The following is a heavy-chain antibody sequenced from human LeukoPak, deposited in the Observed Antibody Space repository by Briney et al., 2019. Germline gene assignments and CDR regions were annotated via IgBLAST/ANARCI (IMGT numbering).Heavy chain of an antibody. CDR3: ARGPTTSYWYFDL. CDR2: IYSGGST. V-gene: IGHV3-66*01. CDR1: GFIVSSNY. D-gene: IGHD2-2*01. J-gene: IGHJ2*01. Sequence: GGSLRLSCAASGFIVSSNYMSWVRQAPGKGLEWVSVIYSGGSTYYADSVKGRFTISRDNSKNTLYLQMNSLRAEDTAVYYCARGPTTSYWYFDLWGRGTLVTVSS.